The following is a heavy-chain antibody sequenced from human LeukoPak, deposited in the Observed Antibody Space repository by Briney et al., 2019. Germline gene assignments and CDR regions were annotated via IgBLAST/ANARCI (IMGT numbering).Heavy chain of an antibody. Sequence: SEALSLPRTVPGGSISSYYWRWVRQPPAKGLGWIGYIYYSGSTNYNPSLKSRVTMSVDTSKNQFSLKLSSVTAADTAVYYCARSAYYYYYMDVWGKGTTVTVSS. CDR2: IYYSGST. CDR1: GGSISSYY. V-gene: IGHV4-59*12. J-gene: IGHJ6*03. CDR3: ARSAYYYYYMDV.